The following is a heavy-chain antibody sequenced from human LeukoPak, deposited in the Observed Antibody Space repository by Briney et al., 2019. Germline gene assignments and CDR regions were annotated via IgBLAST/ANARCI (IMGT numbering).Heavy chain of an antibody. V-gene: IGHV3-30*04. J-gene: IGHJ4*02. CDR1: GFTFSSYA. CDR2: ISYDGSNK. CDR3: ARERGHCSGGSCYGAFDY. Sequence: GGSLRLSCAASGFTFSSYAMHWVRQAPGKGLEWVAVISYDGSNKYYADSVKGRFTISRDNSKNMLYLQMNSLRAEDTAVYYCARERGHCSGGSCYGAFDYWGQGTLVTVSS. D-gene: IGHD2-15*01.